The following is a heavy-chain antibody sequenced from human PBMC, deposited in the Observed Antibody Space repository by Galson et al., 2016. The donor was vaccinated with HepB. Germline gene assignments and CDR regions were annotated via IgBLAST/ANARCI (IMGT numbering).Heavy chain of an antibody. Sequence: SVKVSCKASGYTFRAYDISWVRQAPGQGLEWMGWMNPDSGNTGYGQRLRGRIAMSSDASINTAHMELHSLRSKDTAVYYCSRAIRNQPLSEQWGQGTLITVSS. CDR3: SRAIRNQPLSEQ. D-gene: IGHD1-14*01. CDR1: GYTFRAYD. V-gene: IGHV1-8*02. J-gene: IGHJ4*02. CDR2: MNPDSGNT.